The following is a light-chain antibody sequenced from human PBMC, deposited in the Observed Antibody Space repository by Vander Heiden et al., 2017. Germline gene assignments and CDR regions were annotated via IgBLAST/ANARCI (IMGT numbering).Light chain of an antibody. V-gene: IGKV3-11*01. J-gene: IGKJ4*01. CDR3: QQRSNWLLT. CDR2: DAS. CDR1: QSVSSY. Sequence: EIVLTPSPATLSSSSGERATLSCRASQSVSSYLAWYQQKPGQAPRLLIYDASNRATGIPARFSGSGSGTDFTLTISSLEPEDFAVYYCQQRSNWLLTFGGGTKVEIK.